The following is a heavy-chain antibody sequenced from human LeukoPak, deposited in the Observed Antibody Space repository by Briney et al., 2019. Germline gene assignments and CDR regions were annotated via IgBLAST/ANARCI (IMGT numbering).Heavy chain of an antibody. V-gene: IGHV3-21*01. CDR3: ARDLAYYYDSSGYLLDY. CDR1: GFTFSSYS. J-gene: IGHJ4*02. Sequence: GGSLRLSCAASGFTFSSYSMNWVRQAPGKGLEWVSSISSSSSYIYYAGSVKGRFTISRDNAKNSLYLQMNSLRAEDTAVYYCARDLAYYYDSSGYLLDYWGQGTLVTVSS. D-gene: IGHD3-22*01. CDR2: ISSSSSYI.